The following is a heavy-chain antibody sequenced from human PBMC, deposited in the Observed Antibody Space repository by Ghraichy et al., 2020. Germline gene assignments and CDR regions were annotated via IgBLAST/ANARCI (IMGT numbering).Heavy chain of an antibody. D-gene: IGHD3-10*01. CDR1: GFRFDDYG. J-gene: IGHJ5*02. V-gene: IGHV3-20*04. CDR3: ARNYGSGSYSYCTS. Sequence: GGSLRLSCAASGFRFDDYGMSWVRQAPGKGLEWVSAINWNGDSLGYADSVKGRFTISRDSGENSLYLQMNSLTAEDTASYYCARNYGSGSYSYCTSWGQGTLVTVSS. CDR2: INWNGDSL.